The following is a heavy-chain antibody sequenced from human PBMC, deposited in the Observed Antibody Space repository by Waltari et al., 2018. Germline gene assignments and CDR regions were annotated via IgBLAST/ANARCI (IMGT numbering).Heavy chain of an antibody. J-gene: IGHJ4*02. CDR2: IWYDGSTK. CDR3: ARGRLDGYLDY. V-gene: IGHV3-33*01. Sequence: QVKLVESGGGVVQPGRSLRLSCAASGFTFSTYGIHWVRQAPGKGLGWVALIWYDGSTKYYADSVKGRFTISRDNSKNTLYLEMNSLRAEDTALYYCARGRLDGYLDYWGQGTLVTVSS. CDR1: GFTFSTYG.